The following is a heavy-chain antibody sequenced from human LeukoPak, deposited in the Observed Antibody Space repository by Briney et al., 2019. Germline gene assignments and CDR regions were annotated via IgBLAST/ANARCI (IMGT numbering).Heavy chain of an antibody. CDR1: GCTFDDYG. CDR2: INWNGDST. V-gene: IGHV3-20*04. D-gene: IGHD4-17*01. CDR3: ARGTMTTVTTSFHD. Sequence: RPGGSLRLSCEASGCTFDDYGMSWVRQGPGKGLELVSNINWNGDSTSYEDSVKGRFTISRDNAKNSLYLQMNSLRAEDTAFYFCARGTMTTVTTSFHDWGQGTLVTVSS. J-gene: IGHJ4*02.